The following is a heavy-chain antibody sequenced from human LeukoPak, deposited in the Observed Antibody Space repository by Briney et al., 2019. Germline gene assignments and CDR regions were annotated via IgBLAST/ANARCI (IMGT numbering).Heavy chain of an antibody. CDR1: GYTFTSYG. J-gene: IGHJ6*03. CDR3: ARQGRGSDYDFWSGYYWPDYYYYYMDV. V-gene: IGHV1-8*02. CDR2: MNPNSGNT. Sequence: ASVKVSCKASGYTFTSYGISWVRQAPGQGLEWMGWMNPNSGNTGYAQKFQGRVTMTRNTSISTAYMELSSLRSEDTAVYYCARQGRGSDYDFWSGYYWPDYYYYYMDVWGKGTTVTVSS. D-gene: IGHD3-3*01.